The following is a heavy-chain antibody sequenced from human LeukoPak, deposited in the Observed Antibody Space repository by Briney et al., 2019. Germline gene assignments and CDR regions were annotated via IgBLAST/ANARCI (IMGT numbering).Heavy chain of an antibody. J-gene: IGHJ1*01. D-gene: IGHD3-10*01. V-gene: IGHV4-39*07. CDR3: ARDIGEYYGL. CDR1: GGSISSSYS. CDR2: IYYSGST. Sequence: PSETLSLTCTVSGGSISSSYSWGWIRQPPGKGLEWIGNIYYSGSTYYNSSLKSRVTISVDTSKNQFSLKLSSVTAADTAVYYCARDIGEYYGLWGQGTLVTVSS.